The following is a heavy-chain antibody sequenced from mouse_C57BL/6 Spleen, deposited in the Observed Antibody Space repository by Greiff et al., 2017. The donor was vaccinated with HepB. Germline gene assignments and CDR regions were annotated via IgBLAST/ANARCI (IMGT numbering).Heavy chain of an antibody. CDR1: GYTFTSYW. J-gene: IGHJ4*01. D-gene: IGHD4-1*01. CDR2: IDPNSGGT. Sequence: QVQLQQSGAELVKPGASVKLSCKASGYTFTSYWMHWVKQRPGRGLEWIGRIDPNSGGTKYNEKFKSKATLTVDKPSSTAYMQLSSLTSEDSAVYYCARSAGTSYYYAMDYWGQGTSVTVSS. V-gene: IGHV1-72*01. CDR3: ARSAGTSYYYAMDY.